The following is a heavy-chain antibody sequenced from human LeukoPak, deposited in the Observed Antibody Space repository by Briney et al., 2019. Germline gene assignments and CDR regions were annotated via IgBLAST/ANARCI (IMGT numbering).Heavy chain of an antibody. CDR2: MYYSGST. D-gene: IGHD3-9*01. V-gene: IGHV4-39*07. CDR3: ARDPSSEKRYFDWLPRSYYFDY. Sequence: SETLSLTCTVSGGSISSSNYYWGWIRQPPGKGLEWIGSMYYSGSTYYNPSLKSRVTISVDTSKNQFSLKLRSVTAADTAVYYCARDPSSEKRYFDWLPRSYYFDYWGQGTLVTVSS. J-gene: IGHJ4*02. CDR1: GGSISSSNYY.